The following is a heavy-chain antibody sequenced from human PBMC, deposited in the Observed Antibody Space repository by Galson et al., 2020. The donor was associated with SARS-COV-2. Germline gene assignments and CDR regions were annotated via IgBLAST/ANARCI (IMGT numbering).Heavy chain of an antibody. D-gene: IGHD6-19*01. V-gene: IGHV3-23*01. J-gene: IGHJ4*02. CDR3: AKDGGGWYTSGWYYFDC. Sequence: GESLKISCAASGFTFNNYAMNWVRQAPGKGLEWVSAISGSGGSTYYADSVKGRFTISRDNSKNTLYLQMNSLRAADTAVYYCAKDGGGWYTSGWYYFDCWGQGTLVTVSS. CDR1: GFTFNNYA. CDR2: ISGSGGST.